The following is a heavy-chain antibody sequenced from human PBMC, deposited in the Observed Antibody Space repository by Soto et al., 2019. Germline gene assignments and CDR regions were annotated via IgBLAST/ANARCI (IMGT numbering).Heavy chain of an antibody. CDR3: AKGAEGYVVSSLDY. D-gene: IGHD5-12*01. CDR2: ITSTGSST. J-gene: IGHJ4*02. CDR1: GFIFSNYA. Sequence: EVQLLESGGGFVQPGGSLRLSCAASGFIFSNYAMTWVRQAPGKGLEWVSAITSTGSSTYYADSVKGRFTISRDNSKNTVYLQINSLTAEDTAVYYCAKGAEGYVVSSLDYWGQGTMVTVSS. V-gene: IGHV3-23*01.